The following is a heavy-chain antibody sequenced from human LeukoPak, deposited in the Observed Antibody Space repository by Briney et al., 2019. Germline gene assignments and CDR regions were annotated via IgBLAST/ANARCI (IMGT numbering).Heavy chain of an antibody. D-gene: IGHD3-22*01. J-gene: IGHJ5*02. CDR3: ARRSHYYDSSGYYSVLYWFDP. CDR2: IYTSGST. V-gene: IGHV4-61*02. CDR1: GGSISSGSYY. Sequence: SQTLSLTCTVSGGSISSGSYYWSWIRQPAGKGLEWIGRIYTSGSTNYNPSLKSRVTISVDTSKNQFSLKLSSVTAADTAVYYCARRSHYYDSSGYYSVLYWFDPWGQGTLVTVSS.